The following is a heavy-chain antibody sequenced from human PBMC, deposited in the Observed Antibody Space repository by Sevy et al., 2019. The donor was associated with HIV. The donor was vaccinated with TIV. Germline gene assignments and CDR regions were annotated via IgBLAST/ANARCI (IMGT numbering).Heavy chain of an antibody. D-gene: IGHD6-19*01. CDR2: ISSIGSTI. CDR1: GFTFSDYY. J-gene: IGHJ6*02. V-gene: IGHV3-11*01. CDR3: ARYAAVAGGFDYYYGMDV. Sequence: GGSLRLSCAASGFTFSDYYMSWIRQAPGKGLEWVSYISSIGSTIYYADSVKGRFTISRDNAKNSLYLQMNSLRAEDTDVYYCARYAAVAGGFDYYYGMDVWGQGTTVTVSS.